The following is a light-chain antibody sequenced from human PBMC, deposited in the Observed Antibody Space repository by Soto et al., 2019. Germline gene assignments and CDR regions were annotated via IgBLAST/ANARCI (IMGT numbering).Light chain of an antibody. CDR1: QSVSSN. CDR2: GAS. V-gene: IGKV3-15*01. Sequence: EIVMTQSPATLSVSPGERATLSCRASQSVSSNLAWYQQKPGQAPRLLIYGASTRATGIPARFSGSGSGTEFTLTISSLQSEDFAVYYCQQYNNWLRTFGKGTKVDIK. CDR3: QQYNNWLRT. J-gene: IGKJ1*01.